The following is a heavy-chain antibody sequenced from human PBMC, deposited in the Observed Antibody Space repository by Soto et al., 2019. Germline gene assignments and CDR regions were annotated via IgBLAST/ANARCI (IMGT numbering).Heavy chain of an antibody. V-gene: IGHV4-34*01. D-gene: IGHD5-18*01. CDR2: INHSGST. CDR1: GGSFSGYY. J-gene: IGHJ4*02. Sequence: PQTLSLPCAVYGGSFSGYYWSWIRQPPGKGLEWIGEINHSGSTNYNPSLKSRVTISVDTSKNQFSLKLSSVTAADTAVYYCARGGRGYSYGYESFDYWGQGTLVTVSS. CDR3: ARGGRGYSYGYESFDY.